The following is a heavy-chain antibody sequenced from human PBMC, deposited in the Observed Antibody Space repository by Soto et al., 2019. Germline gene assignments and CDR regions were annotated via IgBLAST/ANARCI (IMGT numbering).Heavy chain of an antibody. V-gene: IGHV1-46*01. J-gene: IGHJ6*02. D-gene: IGHD6-13*01. Sequence: GASVKVSCKASGYTFTSYYMHWVRQAPGQGLEWMGIINPSGGSTSYAQKFQGRVTMTRGTSTSTVYIELSSLRSEDTAVYYCATDWAAAANYYYYCMDVWGQGPTVTVSS. CDR3: ATDWAAAANYYYYCMDV. CDR2: INPSGGST. CDR1: GYTFTSYY.